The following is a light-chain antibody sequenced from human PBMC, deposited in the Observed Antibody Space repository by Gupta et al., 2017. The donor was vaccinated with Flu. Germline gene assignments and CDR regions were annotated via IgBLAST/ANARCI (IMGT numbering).Light chain of an antibody. CDR3: QSADSSGTVV. Sequence: SYELTQPPSVSVSPGQTARITCSGDALPKQYAYWYQQKPGQAPVLVIYKDSERPSGIPERVSASSSGTTATSHISGVQAEDDAAEYCQSADSSGTVVFGGGTKLTVL. V-gene: IGLV3-25*02. J-gene: IGLJ3*02. CDR2: KDS. CDR1: ALPKQY.